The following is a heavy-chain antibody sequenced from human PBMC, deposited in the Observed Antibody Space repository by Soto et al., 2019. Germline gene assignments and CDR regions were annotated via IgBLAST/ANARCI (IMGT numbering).Heavy chain of an antibody. Sequence: SVKVSCKASGFTFTSSAMQWVRQARGQRLEWIGWIVVGSGNTNYAQKFQERVTITRDMSTSTAYMELSSLRSEDTAVYYCAALKLGGLDAFDIWGQGTMVTVSS. D-gene: IGHD7-27*01. V-gene: IGHV1-58*02. J-gene: IGHJ3*02. CDR1: GFTFTSSA. CDR2: IVVGSGNT. CDR3: AALKLGGLDAFDI.